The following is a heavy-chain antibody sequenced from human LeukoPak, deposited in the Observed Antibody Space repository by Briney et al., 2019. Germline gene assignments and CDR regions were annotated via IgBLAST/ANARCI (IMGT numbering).Heavy chain of an antibody. CDR1: GGSFSGYY. Sequence: SETLSLTCAVYGGSFSGYYWSWIRQPPGKGLEWIGEINHSGSTNYNPSLKSRVTISVDTSKNQFSLKLSSVTAADTAVYYCARDDGSSSWNYFDYWAQGTLVTVSS. CDR3: ARDDGSSSWNYFDY. CDR2: INHSGST. D-gene: IGHD6-13*01. J-gene: IGHJ4*02. V-gene: IGHV4-34*01.